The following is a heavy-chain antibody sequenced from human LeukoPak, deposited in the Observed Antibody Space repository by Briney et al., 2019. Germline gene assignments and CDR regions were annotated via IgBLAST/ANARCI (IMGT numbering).Heavy chain of an antibody. CDR3: SKDPGAVGCPYYFDY. V-gene: IGHV3-30*02. J-gene: IGHJ4*01. D-gene: IGHD6-19*01. CDR2: IRYDGSNK. CDR1: GFTFSSYG. Sequence: GGSLRLSCAASGFTFSSYGMHWVRQAPGKGLEWVAFIRYDGSNKYYADSVKGRFTISRDNSKNTLYLQMNSLRAEDTAVYYCSKDPGAVGCPYYFDYWGQGTLVTVSS.